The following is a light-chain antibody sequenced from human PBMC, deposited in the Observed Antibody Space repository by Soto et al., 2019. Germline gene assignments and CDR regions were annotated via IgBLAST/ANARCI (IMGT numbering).Light chain of an antibody. V-gene: IGLV2-14*02. Sequence: QSALHEPASSSGSPGQPLTISCPGTSSDVENYRLISWYQHHPGKVPKVVIFEATKRPSGVSTRSSGSKSGNTASLTISGLQAEDEADYFGSAYSISTAYLFGTGTKVTVL. CDR1: SSDVENYRL. CDR2: EAT. J-gene: IGLJ1*01. CDR3: SAYSISTAYL.